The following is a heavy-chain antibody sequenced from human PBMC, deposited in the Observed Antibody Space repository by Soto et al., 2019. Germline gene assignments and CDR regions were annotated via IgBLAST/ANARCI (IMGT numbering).Heavy chain of an antibody. D-gene: IGHD3-10*01. CDR2: SSYDGRET. Sequence: GGSLRLSCAASDFDFSSYGIHWIRQAPGKGLERVAASSYDGRETFYADSAKGRFTVSKEMSKNTAFLQMNALRHEDTAVYFCARDSGWPILNFDSWGQGTPVTVSS. CDR1: DFDFSSYG. CDR3: ARDSGWPILNFDS. V-gene: IGHV3-30*03. J-gene: IGHJ4*02.